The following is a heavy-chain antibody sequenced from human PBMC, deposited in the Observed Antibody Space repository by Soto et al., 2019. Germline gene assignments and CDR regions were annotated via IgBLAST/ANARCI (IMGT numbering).Heavy chain of an antibody. V-gene: IGHV3-23*01. J-gene: IGHJ4*02. D-gene: IGHD6-13*01. Sequence: EVQLLESGGGLVQPGGSLRLSCAASGFTFSNYAVTWVRQAPGKGLEWVSTISGSGGSTYYADSVKGRFTISRDKSKNTLNLQMNSLRAEDTAVYNCAKDHASSWYEIDYWGQGTLVTVSS. CDR1: GFTFSNYA. CDR3: AKDHASSWYEIDY. CDR2: ISGSGGST.